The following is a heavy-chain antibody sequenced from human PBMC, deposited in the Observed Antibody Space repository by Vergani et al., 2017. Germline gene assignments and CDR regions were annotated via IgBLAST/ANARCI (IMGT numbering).Heavy chain of an antibody. V-gene: IGHV4-59*01. CDR1: GGSISSYY. CDR3: ARGRYSSGWYF. D-gene: IGHD6-19*01. J-gene: IGHJ4*02. Sequence: QVQLQQSGPGLVKPSETLSLTCTVSGGSISSYYWSWIRQPPGKGLEWIGYIYYSGSTNYNPSLKSRVTISLDTSKSQFSLKLSSVTAADTALYYCARGRYSSGWYFWGQGTLVTVSS. CDR2: IYYSGST.